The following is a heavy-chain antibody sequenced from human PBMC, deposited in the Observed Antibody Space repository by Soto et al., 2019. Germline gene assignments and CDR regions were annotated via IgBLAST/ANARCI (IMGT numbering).Heavy chain of an antibody. CDR3: AKRQSGSYCAAFDV. D-gene: IGHD1-26*01. CDR2: IHGSGETA. Sequence: EAQLLESGGGLAQPGGTLRLSCAASGFTFSTYPMAWVRQAPGKGLEWVSTIHGSGETAYYADSVKGRFTISRDNSKNRVYLQMDSLRAEDTAIYYCAKRQSGSYCAAFDVWGQGTVVTVSS. CDR1: GFTFSTYP. V-gene: IGHV3-23*01. J-gene: IGHJ3*01.